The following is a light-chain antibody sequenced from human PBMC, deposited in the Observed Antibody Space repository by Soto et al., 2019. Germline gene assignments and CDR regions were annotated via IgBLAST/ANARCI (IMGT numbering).Light chain of an antibody. CDR3: QQSNNYPST. CDR1: QGIGSR. Sequence: DLQVAPSPSSVFASVGDRITIPFRASQGIGSRLAWYQQKPGKAPQFLIHSASILQSGVPSRFSGSGSGTEFTLTISSLQPDDFATYYCQQSNNYPSTFGQGTKVDIK. CDR2: SAS. V-gene: IGKV1-12*01. J-gene: IGKJ1*01.